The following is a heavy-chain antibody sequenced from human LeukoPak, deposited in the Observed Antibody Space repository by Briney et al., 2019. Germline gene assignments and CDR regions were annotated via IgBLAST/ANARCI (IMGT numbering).Heavy chain of an antibody. Sequence: GGSLRLSCTVSRFTLSSYWMTWVRQAPRKGLEWVANIQQDGPEKYYLDSVRGRFTISRDNAQNQLFLQMDSLRAEDTAVYFCARGWCPHCHGMGDWGKGTTVTVSS. CDR2: IQQDGPEK. D-gene: IGHD2-8*02. J-gene: IGHJ6*04. CDR3: ARGWCPHCHGMGD. CDR1: RFTLSSYW. V-gene: IGHV3-7*03.